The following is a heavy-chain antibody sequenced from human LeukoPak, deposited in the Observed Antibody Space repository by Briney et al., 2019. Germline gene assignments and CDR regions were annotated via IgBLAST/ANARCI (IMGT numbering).Heavy chain of an antibody. CDR2: VRHDGTYV. Sequence: GGYLTFYCSASGFAFCSYGMYRLRPGADKGLEGVAYVRHDGTYVNYADSEKGRFTISSDNSKNTLSLQMNNLRVEDTAGYYCASGGPTRGTLDYWGQGTLVTVSS. V-gene: IGHV3-30*02. CDR3: ASGGPTRGTLDY. D-gene: IGHD1-26*01. CDR1: GFAFCSYG. J-gene: IGHJ4*02.